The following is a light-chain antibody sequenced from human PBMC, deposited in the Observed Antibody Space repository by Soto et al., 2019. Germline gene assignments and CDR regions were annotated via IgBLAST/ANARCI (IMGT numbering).Light chain of an antibody. J-gene: IGKJ1*01. CDR1: QSISSY. CDR2: AAS. Sequence: DIQMTQYPSSLSASVGDRFTITCRASQSISSYLNWYQQKPGKAPKLLIYAASSLQSGVPSRFSGSGSGTDFTLTITSLQPEDFATYYCLLHKSYVWTFGQGTKVDIK. V-gene: IGKV1-39*01. CDR3: LLHKSYVWT.